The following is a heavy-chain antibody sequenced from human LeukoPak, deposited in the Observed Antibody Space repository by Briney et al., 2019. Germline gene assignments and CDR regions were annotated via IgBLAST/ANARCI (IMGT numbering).Heavy chain of an antibody. Sequence: PGGSLRLSCAASGFTFSSHSMSWVRQAPGKGLEWVANIKQDGSEKYYVDSVKGRFTISRDNAKNSLYLQMNSLRAEDTAVYYCARDSLFVDYWGQGTLVTVSS. CDR3: ARDSLFVDY. CDR1: GFTFSSHS. CDR2: IKQDGSEK. V-gene: IGHV3-7*03. J-gene: IGHJ4*02.